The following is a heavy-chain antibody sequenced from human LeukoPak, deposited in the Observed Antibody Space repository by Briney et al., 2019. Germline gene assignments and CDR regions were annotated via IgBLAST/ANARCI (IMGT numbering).Heavy chain of an antibody. CDR3: ARDLWGSSGWDY. J-gene: IGHJ4*02. V-gene: IGHV3-53*01. CDR2: IYSGGST. Sequence: GGSLRLSCAASGFTVSSNYMSWVRQAPGKGLEWVSVIYSGGSTYYADSVKGRFTISRDNSKNTLYLQMNSLRAEDTAVYYCARDLWGSSGWDYWGQGTLVTVSS. D-gene: IGHD6-19*01. CDR1: GFTVSSNY.